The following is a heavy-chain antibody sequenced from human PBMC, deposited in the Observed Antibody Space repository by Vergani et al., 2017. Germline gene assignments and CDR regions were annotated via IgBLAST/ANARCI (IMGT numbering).Heavy chain of an antibody. CDR3: ARGTVVVPAASDAFDI. J-gene: IGHJ3*02. D-gene: IGHD2-2*01. CDR1: GGSISSGSYY. Sequence: QVQLQESGPGLVKPSQTLSLTCTVSGGSISSGSYYWSWIRQPAGKGLEWIGRIYTSGSTNYNPSLKSRVTISVDTSKNQYSLKLGSVTAADTAVYYCARGTVVVPAASDAFDIWGQGTMVTVSS. V-gene: IGHV4-61*02. CDR2: IYTSGST.